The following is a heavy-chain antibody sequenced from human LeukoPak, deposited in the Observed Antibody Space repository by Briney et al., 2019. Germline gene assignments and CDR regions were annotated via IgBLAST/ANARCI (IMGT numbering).Heavy chain of an antibody. D-gene: IGHD3-10*01. V-gene: IGHV3-23*01. CDR1: GFSFSSYT. CDR3: ASSDYYGSGSYYKVDY. J-gene: IGHJ4*02. Sequence: GGSLRLSCSASGFSFSSYTMTWVRQAPGKGPEWVSIISGGGDTTFYTDSVKGRSTISRDNSKNTLYLQMNSLRVEDTAVYYCASSDYYGSGSYYKVDYWGQGTLVTVSS. CDR2: ISGGGDTT.